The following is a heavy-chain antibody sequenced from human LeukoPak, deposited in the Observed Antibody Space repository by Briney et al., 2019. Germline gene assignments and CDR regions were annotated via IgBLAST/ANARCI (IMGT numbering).Heavy chain of an antibody. V-gene: IGHV4-39*01. CDR3: ASIAARRGYYFDY. CDR2: IYYSGIT. CDR1: GGSISSSSYY. D-gene: IGHD6-6*01. Sequence: SETLSLXCTVSGGSISSSSYYWGWIRQPPGKGLEWIGSIYYSGITYYNPSLKSRVTISVDTSKNQFSLKLSSVTAADTAVYYCASIAARRGYYFDYWGPGTLVTVSS. J-gene: IGHJ4*02.